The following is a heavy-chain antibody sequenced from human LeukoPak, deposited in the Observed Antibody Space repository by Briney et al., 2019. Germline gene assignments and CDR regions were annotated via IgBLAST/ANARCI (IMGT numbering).Heavy chain of an antibody. J-gene: IGHJ3*02. CDR1: GYTFTSYY. D-gene: IGHD3-22*01. Sequence: GASVKVSCKASGYTFTSYYMHWVRQAPGQGLEWMGIINPSGGSTSYAQKFQGRVTMTRDMSTSTVYMELSSLRSEDTAAYHCARSPPGSWMIVVVTPFDIWGQGTMVTVSS. V-gene: IGHV1-46*01. CDR3: ARSPPGSWMIVVVTPFDI. CDR2: INPSGGST.